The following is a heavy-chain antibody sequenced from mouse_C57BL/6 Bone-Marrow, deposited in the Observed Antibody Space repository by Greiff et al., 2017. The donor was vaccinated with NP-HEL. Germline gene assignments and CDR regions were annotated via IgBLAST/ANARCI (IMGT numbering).Heavy chain of an antibody. J-gene: IGHJ3*01. CDR3: ARRGDGYYEFAY. V-gene: IGHV5-17*01. Sequence: EVKLVESGGGLVKPGGSLKLSCAASGFTFSDYGMHWVRQAPEKGLEWVAYISSGSSTIYYADTVKGRFTISRNNAKNTLFLQMTRLRSEDAAMDYCARRGDGYYEFAYWGQGTLVTVSA. D-gene: IGHD2-3*01. CDR2: ISSGSSTI. CDR1: GFTFSDYG.